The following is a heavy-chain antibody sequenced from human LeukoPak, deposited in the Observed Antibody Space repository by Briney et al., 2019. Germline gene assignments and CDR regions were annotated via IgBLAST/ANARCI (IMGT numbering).Heavy chain of an antibody. D-gene: IGHD1-1*01. J-gene: IGHJ4*02. V-gene: IGHV1-69*05. CDR1: GGTFSSYA. CDR3: ARSGFDNTFPLDN. Sequence: SVKVSCKASGGTFSSYAISWVRQAPGQGLEWMGGIIPIFGTANYAQKFQGRVTITTDESTSTAYMELSSLRSEDTAVYYCARSGFDNTFPLDNWGQGTLVTVSS. CDR2: IIPIFGTA.